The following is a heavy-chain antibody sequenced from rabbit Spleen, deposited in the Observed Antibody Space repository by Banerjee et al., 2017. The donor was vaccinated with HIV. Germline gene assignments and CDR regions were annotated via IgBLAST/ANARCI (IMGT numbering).Heavy chain of an antibody. Sequence: QEQLVETGGGLVQPGGSLTLSCKASGIDFTNYYISWVRQAPGKGLEWIGIIYAAKGSINDPDPLFGSTVYASWAKGRFTITRSTSLNTVTLQLNSLTAADTATYFCARRSNSDYYFDLWGPGTLVTVS. J-gene: IGHJ4*01. CDR3: ARRSNSDYYFDL. CDR2: IYAAKGSINDPDPLFGST. V-gene: IGHV1S47*01. D-gene: IGHD1-1*01. CDR1: GIDFTNYY.